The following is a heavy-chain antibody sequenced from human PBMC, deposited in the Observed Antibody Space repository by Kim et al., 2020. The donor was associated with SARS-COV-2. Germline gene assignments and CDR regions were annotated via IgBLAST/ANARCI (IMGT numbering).Heavy chain of an antibody. J-gene: IGHJ6*02. V-gene: IGHV4-30-2*01. D-gene: IGHD2-2*01. Sequence: SETLSLTCAVSGGSISSGGYSWSWIRQPPGKGLEWIGYIYHSGSTYYNPSLKSRVTISVDRSKNQFSLKLSSVTAADTAVYYCARGGGVDPAATYYYYGMDVWGQGTTVTVSS. CDR1: GGSISSGGYS. CDR2: IYHSGST. CDR3: ARGGGVDPAATYYYYGMDV.